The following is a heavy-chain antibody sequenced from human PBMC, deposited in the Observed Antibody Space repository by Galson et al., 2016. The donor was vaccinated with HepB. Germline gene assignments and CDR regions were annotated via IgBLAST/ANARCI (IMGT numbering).Heavy chain of an antibody. D-gene: IGHD7-27*01. V-gene: IGHV4-4*02. CDR3: VRVWGKYFDY. CDR1: GGSFTNNNW. J-gene: IGHJ4*02. CDR2: MYHSGYT. Sequence: SETLSLTCAVSGGSFTNNNWWSWVRQPPGKGLEWIGEMYHSGYTNYNPSLKSRVTMSVDKYKNQFSLRLFAVTAADTAVYHCVRVWGKYFDYWGQGALVTVSS.